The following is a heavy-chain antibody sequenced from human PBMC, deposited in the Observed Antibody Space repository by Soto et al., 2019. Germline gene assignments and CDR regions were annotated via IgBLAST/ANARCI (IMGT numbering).Heavy chain of an antibody. Sequence: ESLKISCKGSGYSFTSYWIAWVRQMPGKGLEWMAIINPGDSETKYSPSFQGQVAISADKSINTALLQWGSLKASDTAMYYCARHATYYDILSGYYFDYWGQGTQVTVSS. V-gene: IGHV5-51*01. CDR3: ARHATYYDILSGYYFDY. D-gene: IGHD3-9*01. J-gene: IGHJ4*02. CDR1: GYSFTSYW. CDR2: INPGDSET.